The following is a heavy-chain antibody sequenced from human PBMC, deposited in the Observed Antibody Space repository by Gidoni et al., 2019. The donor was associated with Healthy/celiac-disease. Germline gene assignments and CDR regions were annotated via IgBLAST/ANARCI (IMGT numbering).Heavy chain of an antibody. D-gene: IGHD5-12*01. CDR2: IYHSGST. V-gene: IGHV4-4*02. Sequence: QVQLQESGPGLVKPSGTRSLTCAVSGGSISSTIGWSWLRQPPGKGLEWIGEIYHSGSTHYNPSLKSRVTIAVDKSKNQFSLKLSSVTAADTAVYYCARDRVDIVATIGDYYGMDVWGQGTTVTVSS. CDR3: ARDRVDIVATIGDYYGMDV. J-gene: IGHJ6*02. CDR1: GGSISSTIG.